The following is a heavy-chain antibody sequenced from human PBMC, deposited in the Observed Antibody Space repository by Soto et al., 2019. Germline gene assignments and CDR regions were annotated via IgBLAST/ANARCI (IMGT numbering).Heavy chain of an antibody. J-gene: IGHJ5*02. CDR1: GYTFTDYY. D-gene: IGHD2-2*01. Sequence: QVQLVQSGAEVMRPGASVTVSCKTSGYTFTDYYMHWVRQAPGLGLEWMGWINPSSGGTNYAQRLQGRVTMTWDTSSSTAYLELSNLRSDDTAVYYCARDFEPLVVPAAVVGNWFDPWGQGTLVTVSS. CDR3: ARDFEPLVVPAAVVGNWFDP. V-gene: IGHV1-2*02. CDR2: INPSSGGT.